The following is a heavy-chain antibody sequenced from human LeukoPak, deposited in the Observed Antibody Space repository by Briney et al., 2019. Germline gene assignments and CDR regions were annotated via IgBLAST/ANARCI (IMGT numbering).Heavy chain of an antibody. V-gene: IGHV3-64*04. CDR1: GFTFSGYW. D-gene: IGHD4-17*01. CDR3: AKVGYGDLDH. CDR2: ISPNGGST. Sequence: GGSLRLSCAASGFTFSGYWMHWVRQAPGKGLEYVSAISPNGGSTYYADSVKGRFTISRDNPENTVYLQMSSLRVDDTATYFCAKVGYGDLDHWGQGVLVPVSS. J-gene: IGHJ4*02.